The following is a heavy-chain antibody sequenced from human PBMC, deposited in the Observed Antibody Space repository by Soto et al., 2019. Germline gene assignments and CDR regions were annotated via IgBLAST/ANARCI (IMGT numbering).Heavy chain of an antibody. CDR2: IYYSGST. J-gene: IGHJ4*02. CDR3: GRQGVPQSFHY. V-gene: IGHV4-59*08. CDR1: GGSISSYY. Sequence: SETLSLTCTGFGGSISSYYWSWSRQPPGKGLEWIGYIYYSGSTNYNPSLKSRVTISVDTSKNQFSLKLSSVTAADTAVYYCGRQGVPQSFHYPGKSTLVTLSS. D-gene: IGHD3-10*01.